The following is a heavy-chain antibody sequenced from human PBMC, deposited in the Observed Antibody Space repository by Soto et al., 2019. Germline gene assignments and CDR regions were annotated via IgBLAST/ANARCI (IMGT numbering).Heavy chain of an antibody. CDR1: GGTFSSNA. J-gene: IGHJ5*02. Sequence: ASVKVSCTDSGGTFSSNASRWVRQDQEQGLEWMGGIIPIFGTANYAQKFQGRVTITADESTSTAYMELSSLRSEDTAVYYCARVPMVRGAYWFDPWGQGTLVTVSS. V-gene: IGHV1-69*13. CDR2: IIPIFGTA. D-gene: IGHD3-10*01. CDR3: ARVPMVRGAYWFDP.